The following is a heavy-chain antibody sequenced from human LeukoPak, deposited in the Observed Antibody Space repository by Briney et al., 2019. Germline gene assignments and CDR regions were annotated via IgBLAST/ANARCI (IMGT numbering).Heavy chain of an antibody. V-gene: IGHV1-24*01. CDR2: FEPEDGEI. Sequence: ASVKVSCKVSGHTLSKLHMHWVRQAPGKGLEWMGGFEPEDGEIISAQNFQGRVTMTESTSTDTAYMELRRLTYDDTAVYYCAASSPKNWKAQDYWGQGTLLTVSS. CDR3: AASSPKNWKAQDY. J-gene: IGHJ4*02. CDR1: GHTLSKLH. D-gene: IGHD1-1*01.